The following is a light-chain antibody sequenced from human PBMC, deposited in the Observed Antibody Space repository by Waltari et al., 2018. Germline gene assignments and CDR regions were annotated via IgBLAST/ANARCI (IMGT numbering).Light chain of an antibody. Sequence: QTVVTQEPSLSVSPGGTATLTCGLSSGSVSPNNYPRWYPQTPGQAPRTLIYSTNPRSSGVPDRFSGSILEDKAALTITGAQADDESDYYCVLYMGSGISVFGGGTKLTVL. CDR2: STN. CDR3: VLYMGSGISV. CDR1: SGSVSPNNY. V-gene: IGLV8-61*01. J-gene: IGLJ2*01.